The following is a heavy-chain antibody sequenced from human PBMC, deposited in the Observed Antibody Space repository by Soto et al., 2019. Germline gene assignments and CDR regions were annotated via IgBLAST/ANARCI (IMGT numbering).Heavy chain of an antibody. Sequence: LRLSCAASGFTFDDYAMHWVRQAPGKGLEWVSGISWNSGSIGYADSVKGRFTISRDNAKNSLYLQMNSLRAEDTALYYCAKEQNAFDIWGQGTMVTVSS. CDR1: GFTFDDYA. J-gene: IGHJ3*02. CDR3: AKEQNAFDI. CDR2: ISWNSGSI. V-gene: IGHV3-9*01.